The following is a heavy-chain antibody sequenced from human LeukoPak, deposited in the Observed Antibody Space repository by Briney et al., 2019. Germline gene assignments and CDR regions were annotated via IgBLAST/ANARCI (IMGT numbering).Heavy chain of an antibody. V-gene: IGHV4-61*02. CDR1: GGSISSGSYY. Sequence: PSETLSLTCTVSGGSISSGSYYWSWIRQPAGKGLEWIGRIYTSGSTNYNPSLESRVTISVDTSKNQFSLKLSSVTAADTAVYYCARADVLGGFDYWGQGTLVTVSS. D-gene: IGHD3-16*01. J-gene: IGHJ4*02. CDR3: ARADVLGGFDY. CDR2: IYTSGST.